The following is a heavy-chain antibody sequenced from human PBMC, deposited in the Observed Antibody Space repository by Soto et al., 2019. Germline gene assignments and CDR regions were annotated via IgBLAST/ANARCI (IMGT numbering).Heavy chain of an antibody. CDR3: ARIMVRGVITYSRDYHGMDV. CDR2: IFPRDSDT. V-gene: IGHV5-51*01. CDR1: GYSFSNYW. J-gene: IGHJ6*02. Sequence: GESLKISCKGSGYSFSNYWIGWVRQMPGKGLEWMGIIFPRDSDTRYSPSFQGQVTISADRSISTAYLQWSSLKASDTAMYYCARIMVRGVITYSRDYHGMDVWGQGTTVTVSS. D-gene: IGHD3-10*01.